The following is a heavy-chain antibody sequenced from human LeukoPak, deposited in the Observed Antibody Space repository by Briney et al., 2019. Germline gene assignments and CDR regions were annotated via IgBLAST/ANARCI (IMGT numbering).Heavy chain of an antibody. CDR1: GGSISSGGYY. J-gene: IGHJ4*02. D-gene: IGHD1-26*01. Sequence: PSQTLSLTCTVSGGSISSGGYYWSWLRQHPGQGLEWIGYIYYSGGTYFNPSLKSRVTISVDTSKNQFSLKLSSVTAADTAVYYCARVVPHYFDYWGQGTLVTVSS. CDR3: ARVVPHYFDY. V-gene: IGHV4-31*03. CDR2: IYYSGGT.